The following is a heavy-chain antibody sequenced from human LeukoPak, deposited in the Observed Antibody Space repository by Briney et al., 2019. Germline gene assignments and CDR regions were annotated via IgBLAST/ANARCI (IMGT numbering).Heavy chain of an antibody. Sequence: GGSLRLSCAASGFTVSSNYMSWVRQAPGKGLEWVSVIYSGGSTYYADSVKGRFTISRDNSKNTLYLQMNSLRAEDTAVYYCARDRHARAGHYFDYWGQGTLVTVSS. J-gene: IGHJ4*02. CDR3: ARDRHARAGHYFDY. V-gene: IGHV3-66*01. CDR1: GFTVSSNY. CDR2: IYSGGST.